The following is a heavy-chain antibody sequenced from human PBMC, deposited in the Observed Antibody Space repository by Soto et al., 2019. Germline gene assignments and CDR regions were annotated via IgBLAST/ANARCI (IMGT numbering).Heavy chain of an antibody. Sequence: GGSLRLSCAASGFTFSSYAMHWVRQAPGKGLEWVAVISYDGSNKYYADSVKGRFTISRDNSKNTLYLQMNSLRAEDTAVYYCARSQVDTAMASLYYYGMDVWGQGTTVTVSS. V-gene: IGHV3-30-3*01. CDR2: ISYDGSNK. J-gene: IGHJ6*02. CDR3: ARSQVDTAMASLYYYGMDV. CDR1: GFTFSSYA. D-gene: IGHD5-18*01.